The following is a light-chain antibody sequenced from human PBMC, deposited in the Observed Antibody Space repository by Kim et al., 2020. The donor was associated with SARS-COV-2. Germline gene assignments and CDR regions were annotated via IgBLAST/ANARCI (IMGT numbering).Light chain of an antibody. J-gene: IGLJ3*02. V-gene: IGLV2-8*01. CDR2: EVS. CDR1: SSDVGGYNY. Sequence: GQSVTISCTGTSSDVGGYNYVSWYQQHPGKAPKLMIYEVSTRPSGVPDRFSGSKSGNTASLTVSGLQAEDEADYYCNSYAGSNNWVFGGGTQLTVL. CDR3: NSYAGSNNWV.